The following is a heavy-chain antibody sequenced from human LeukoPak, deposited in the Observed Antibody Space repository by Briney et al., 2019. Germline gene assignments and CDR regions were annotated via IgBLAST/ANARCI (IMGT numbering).Heavy chain of an antibody. J-gene: IGHJ6*03. V-gene: IGHV3-20*04. CDR1: GFIFDDYG. D-gene: IGHD5-24*01. CDR3: ARDGYNSNGYYYYMDV. CDR2: VNRNGGST. Sequence: GSLRLSCAASGFIFDDYGMSWVRQAPGKGLEWVSGVNRNGGSTGYPDSVKGRFTISRDNAKNSLYLQMNSLRAEDTALYYCARDGYNSNGYYYYMDVWGKGTTVTVSS.